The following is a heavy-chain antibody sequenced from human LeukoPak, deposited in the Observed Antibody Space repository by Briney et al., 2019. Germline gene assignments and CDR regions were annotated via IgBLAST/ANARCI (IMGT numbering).Heavy chain of an antibody. Sequence: GGSLRLSCATSGFTLRYYQMNWVRQAPGKGLEWVSYINVVNGAIYYADSVKGRFTISGDVATNSVYLQMNSLRAEDTALYYCVRDGNRGYDMDVWGQGTAVTVSS. J-gene: IGHJ6*02. V-gene: IGHV3-48*01. CDR3: VRDGNRGYDMDV. CDR1: GFTLRYYQ. CDR2: INVVNGAI. D-gene: IGHD3-10*01.